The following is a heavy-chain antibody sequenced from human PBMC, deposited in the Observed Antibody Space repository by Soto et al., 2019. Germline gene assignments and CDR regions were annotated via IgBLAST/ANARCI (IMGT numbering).Heavy chain of an antibody. V-gene: IGHV6-1*01. J-gene: IGHJ4*02. CDR1: GDSVSSNSAA. D-gene: IGHD6-19*01. CDR3: ARGVAGTLDF. CDR2: TYYRSKWYN. Sequence: SQTLSLTCSISGDSVSSNSAAWNWIRQSPSRGLEWLGRTYYRSKWYNDYAVSVKSRITIKSDTSKNQFSLQLNYVTPDETAVYYCARGVAGTLDFWGQGILVTVSS.